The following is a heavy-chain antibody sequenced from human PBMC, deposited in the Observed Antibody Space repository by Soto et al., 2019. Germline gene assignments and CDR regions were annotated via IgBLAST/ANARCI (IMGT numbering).Heavy chain of an antibody. Sequence: SETLSLTCAVYGGSFSGYYWSWIRQPPGKGLEWIGEINHSGSTNYNPSLKSRVTISVDTSKNQFSLKLSSVTAADTAVYYCARGGGAMVRAHWFDPWGQGTLVTVSS. J-gene: IGHJ5*02. CDR2: INHSGST. V-gene: IGHV4-34*01. CDR1: GGSFSGYY. CDR3: ARGGGAMVRAHWFDP. D-gene: IGHD3-10*01.